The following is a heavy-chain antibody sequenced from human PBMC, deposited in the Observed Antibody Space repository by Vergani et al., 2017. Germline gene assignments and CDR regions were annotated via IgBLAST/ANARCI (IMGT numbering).Heavy chain of an antibody. CDR3: ARDRPWGQWLVQSIEKDAFDI. CDR2: ISGSGGST. CDR1: GFTFSSYA. V-gene: IGHV3-23*01. D-gene: IGHD6-19*01. Sequence: EVQLLESGGGLVQPGGSLRLSCAASGFTFSSYAMSWVRQAPGKGLEWVSAISGSGGSTYYADSVKGRFTISRDNSKNTLYLQMNSLRAEDTAVYYCARDRPWGQWLVQSIEKDAFDIWGQGTMVTVSS. J-gene: IGHJ3*02.